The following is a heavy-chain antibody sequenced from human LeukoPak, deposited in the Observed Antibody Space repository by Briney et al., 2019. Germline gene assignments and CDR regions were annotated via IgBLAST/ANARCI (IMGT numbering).Heavy chain of an antibody. CDR2: IKQDGSEK. CDR3: ARDLIAAAGPFDY. V-gene: IGHV3-7*01. J-gene: IGHJ4*02. CDR1: GFTFSSYW. Sequence: GGSLRLSCATSGFTFSSYWMSWVRQAPGKGLEWVANIKQDGSEKYYVDSVKGRFTISRDNAKNSLYLQMNSVRAEDTAVYYCARDLIAAAGPFDYWGQGTLVTVSS. D-gene: IGHD6-13*01.